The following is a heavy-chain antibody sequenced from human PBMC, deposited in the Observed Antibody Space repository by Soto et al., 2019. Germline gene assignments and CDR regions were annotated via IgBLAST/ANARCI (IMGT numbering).Heavy chain of an antibody. J-gene: IGHJ3*02. CDR1: GYTFTDYY. CDR2: MNPKSGGA. V-gene: IGHV1-2*02. CDR3: TSENIEPSAGLYDAFDI. D-gene: IGHD2-15*01. Sequence: ASVKVSCKTSGYTFTDYYTHCVRQAPGQEREWMGWMNPKSGGADFAQKFQGRVTLTRDKSIGTAYIEVTSLTSDDTAVYFCTSENIEPSAGLYDAFDIWGQGTTVTVSS.